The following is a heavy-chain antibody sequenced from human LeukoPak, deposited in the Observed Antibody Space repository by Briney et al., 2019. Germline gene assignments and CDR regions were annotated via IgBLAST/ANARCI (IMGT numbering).Heavy chain of an antibody. J-gene: IGHJ4*02. D-gene: IGHD4-17*01. Sequence: ASVKVSCKASGYTFTGYYMHWVRQAPGQGLEWMGIINPSGGSTSYAQKFQGRVTMTRDTSTSTVYMELSSLRSEDTAVYYCARVDQLATVPDYWGQGTLVTVSS. CDR2: INPSGGST. CDR3: ARVDQLATVPDY. CDR1: GYTFTGYY. V-gene: IGHV1-46*01.